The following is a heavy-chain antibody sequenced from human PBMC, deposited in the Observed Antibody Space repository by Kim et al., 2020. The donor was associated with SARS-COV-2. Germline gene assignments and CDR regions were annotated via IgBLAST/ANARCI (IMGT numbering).Heavy chain of an antibody. D-gene: IGHD3-16*01. Sequence: GGSLRLSCAASGFTFSSYGMHWVRQAPGKGLEWVAVISYDGSNKYYADSVKGRFTISRDNSKNTLYLQMNSLRAEDTAVYYCAKEYSDYVWGMILYYYYGMDVWGQGTTVTVSS. CDR3: AKEYSDYVWGMILYYYYGMDV. V-gene: IGHV3-30*18. J-gene: IGHJ6*02. CDR2: ISYDGSNK. CDR1: GFTFSSYG.